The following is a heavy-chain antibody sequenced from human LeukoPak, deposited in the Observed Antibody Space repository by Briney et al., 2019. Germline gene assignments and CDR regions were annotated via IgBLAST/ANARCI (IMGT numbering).Heavy chain of an antibody. Sequence: SVKVSCKASGYTFTGYYMHWVRQAPGQGLEWMGGIIPIFGTANYAQKFQGRVTITADESTSTAYMELSSLRSEDTAVYYCARSHSGSYYWGQGTLVTVSS. V-gene: IGHV1-69*13. D-gene: IGHD1-26*01. CDR2: IIPIFGTA. CDR1: GYTFTGYY. CDR3: ARSHSGSYY. J-gene: IGHJ4*02.